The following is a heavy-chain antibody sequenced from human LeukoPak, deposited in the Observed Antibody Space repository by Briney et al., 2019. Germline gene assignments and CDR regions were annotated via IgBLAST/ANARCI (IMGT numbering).Heavy chain of an antibody. J-gene: IGHJ4*02. Sequence: AGGSLRLSCAASGFTFTNYGMHWVRQAPGKGLEWVSYISSSGSSIYYADSVKGRFTISRNNAKNSLYLQMNSPRAEDTAVYYCARGISGTTVDYWGQGTLVTVSS. CDR1: GFTFTNYG. D-gene: IGHD1-7*01. CDR3: ARGISGTTVDY. CDR2: ISSSGSSI. V-gene: IGHV3-48*04.